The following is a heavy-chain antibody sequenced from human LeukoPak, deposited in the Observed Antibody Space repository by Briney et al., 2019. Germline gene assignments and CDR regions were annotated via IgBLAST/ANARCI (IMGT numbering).Heavy chain of an antibody. J-gene: IGHJ4*02. Sequence: SVKVSCKASGGTFSSYAISWVRQAPGQGLEWMGGIIPIFGTANYAQKFQGRVTITADESTSTAYMELSSLRSEDTAAYYCARVVDWYGIDYFFDYWGQGTLVTVSS. CDR2: IIPIFGTA. V-gene: IGHV1-69*13. D-gene: IGHD3/OR15-3a*01. CDR1: GGTFSSYA. CDR3: ARVVDWYGIDYFFDY.